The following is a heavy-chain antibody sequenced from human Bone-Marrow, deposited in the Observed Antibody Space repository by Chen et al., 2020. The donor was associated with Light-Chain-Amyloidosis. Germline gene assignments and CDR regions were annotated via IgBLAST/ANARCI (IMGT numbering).Heavy chain of an antibody. Sequence: QVQLQQWGAGLLKPSETLSLTCAVYGGSFSAYYWSWVRQPPGKGLEWIGEVTHTGSTSYNPSVESRVTMSLDISKNQFSLKLTSVTAADTGVYYCARNGHYSIDSWGQGTLVTVSS. CDR1: GGSFSAYY. J-gene: IGHJ4*02. D-gene: IGHD2-15*01. CDR2: VTHTGST. CDR3: ARNGHYSIDS. V-gene: IGHV4-34*01.